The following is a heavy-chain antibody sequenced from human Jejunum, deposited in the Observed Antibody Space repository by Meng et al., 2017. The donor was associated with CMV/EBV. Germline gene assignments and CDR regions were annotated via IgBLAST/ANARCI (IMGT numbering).Heavy chain of an antibody. CDR3: ARGYCSSSSCNRGGRFDC. CDR2: VYHKGKT. V-gene: IGHV4-4*02. J-gene: IGHJ4*02. D-gene: IGHD2-2*02. CDR1: SNNW. Sequence: SNNWWSWVRQTPGKGLEWIGEVYHKGKTNYNPSLKSRVTISVDKSKNQFSLNVNSVTAADTAVYYCARGYCSSSSCNRGGRFDCWGQGTLVTVSS.